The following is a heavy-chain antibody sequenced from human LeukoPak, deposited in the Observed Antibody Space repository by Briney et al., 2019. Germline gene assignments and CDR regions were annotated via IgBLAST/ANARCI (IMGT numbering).Heavy chain of an antibody. J-gene: IGHJ5*01. CDR3: VKDGGAPKHGFSSGWFGS. CDR1: GFTFDDYA. Sequence: QSGRSLRLSCAASGFTFDDYAIQWVRHAPGKGLEWVSGISWNSGNIGYADSVKGRFTISRDNARNSLYLQMNSLRGDDTAFYYCVKDGGAPKHGFSSGWFGSWGQGTLVTVSS. V-gene: IGHV3-9*01. D-gene: IGHD6-19*01. CDR2: ISWNSGNI.